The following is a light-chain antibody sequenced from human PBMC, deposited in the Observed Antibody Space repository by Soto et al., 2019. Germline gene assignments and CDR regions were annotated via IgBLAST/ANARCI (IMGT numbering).Light chain of an antibody. V-gene: IGLV2-14*01. CDR3: SSYTSSSTLV. CDR2: EVS. Sequence: QSALTQPASVSGSPGQSITISCTGTSSDVGGYNYVSWYQQHPGKAPKLMIYEVSNRPSGVSNRFSGSKSGNTASLTIHWPQAEEEADYYCSSYTSSSTLVFGGGTQLTVL. CDR1: SSDVGGYNY. J-gene: IGLJ2*01.